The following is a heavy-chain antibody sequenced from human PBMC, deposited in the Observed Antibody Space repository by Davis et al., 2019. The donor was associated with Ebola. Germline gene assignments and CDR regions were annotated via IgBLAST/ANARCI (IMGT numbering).Heavy chain of an antibody. CDR2: IRSKANSYAT. J-gene: IGHJ4*02. CDR3: TITCGSGSYLSDY. CDR1: GFTFSGSA. Sequence: PGGSLSLSCAASGFTFSGSAMHWVRQASGKGLEWVGRIRSKANSYATAYAASVKGRFTISRDDSKNTAYLQMNSLKTEDTAVYYCTITCGSGSYLSDYWGQGTLVTVSS. V-gene: IGHV3-73*01. D-gene: IGHD3-10*01.